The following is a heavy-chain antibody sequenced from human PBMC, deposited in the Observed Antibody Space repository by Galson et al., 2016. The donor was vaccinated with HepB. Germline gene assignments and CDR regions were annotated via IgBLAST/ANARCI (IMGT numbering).Heavy chain of an antibody. CDR1: GFTFSDYA. CDR3: ARGRDSSRGLGMDV. J-gene: IGHJ6*02. V-gene: IGHV3-23*01. D-gene: IGHD6-13*01. CDR2: IDARGGT. Sequence: SLRLSCAASGFTFSDYAMSWVRQAPGKGLEWVSGIDARGGTYYVDSVKGRFTISRDNAKNSLSLQMDSLGAEDTAVYYWARGRDSSRGLGMDVWGQGTTVTVSS.